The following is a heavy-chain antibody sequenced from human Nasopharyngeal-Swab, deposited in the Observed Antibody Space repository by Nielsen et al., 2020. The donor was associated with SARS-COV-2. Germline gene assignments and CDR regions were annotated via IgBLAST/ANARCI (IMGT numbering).Heavy chain of an antibody. CDR1: GFTFSSYA. V-gene: IGHV3-13*01. Sequence: GSLSLPCVASGFTFSSYAMHWVRQATGKGLEWVSAIGTAGDTYYPGSVKGRFTISRENAKNSLYLQMNSLKGEDTAVYYCAREVYGLDVWGKGTTVTVSS. J-gene: IGHJ6*04. D-gene: IGHD6-6*01. CDR3: AREVYGLDV. CDR2: IGTAGDT.